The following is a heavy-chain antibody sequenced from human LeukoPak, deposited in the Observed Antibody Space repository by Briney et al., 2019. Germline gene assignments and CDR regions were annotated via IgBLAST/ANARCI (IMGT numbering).Heavy chain of an antibody. J-gene: IGHJ4*02. V-gene: IGHV1-2*02. CDR3: AVAPGDY. CDR1: GYTFTGYY. CDR2: INPNTGDT. D-gene: IGHD2-21*01. Sequence: GASVKVSCKASGYTFTGYYMHWVRQAPGQGLEWMGWINPNTGDTHYAQKFQGRVTLTRDTSITTGYMELSRLTSDDTAIFYCAVAPGDYWGQGTLVTVSS.